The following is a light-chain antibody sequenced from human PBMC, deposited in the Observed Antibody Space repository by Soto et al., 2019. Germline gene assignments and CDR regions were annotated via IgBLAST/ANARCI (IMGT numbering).Light chain of an antibody. CDR3: QQSGSSFYT. CDR2: GAS. J-gene: IGKJ2*01. CDR1: QSVSSAY. Sequence: EIVLTQSPGTLSLSPGERATLSCRASQSVSSAYLAWYQQIPGQAPRLLIYGASSRATGIPDRFSGSGSGKDFTLTISGLKPEDFAVYYCQQSGSSFYTFGQGTKLEIK. V-gene: IGKV3-20*01.